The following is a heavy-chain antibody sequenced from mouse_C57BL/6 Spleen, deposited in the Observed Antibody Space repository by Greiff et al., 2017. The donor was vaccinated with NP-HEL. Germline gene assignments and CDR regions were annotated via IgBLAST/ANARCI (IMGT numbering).Heavy chain of an antibody. CDR1: GFNIKDDY. Sequence: VQLKQSGAELVRPGASVKLSCTASGFNIKDDYMHWVKQRPEQGLEWIGWIDPENGDTEYASKFQGKATITADTSSNTAYLQLSSLTSEDTAVYYCTYSPYVDDWGQGTTLTVSS. CDR2: IDPENGDT. CDR3: TYSPYVDD. J-gene: IGHJ2*01. V-gene: IGHV14-4*01.